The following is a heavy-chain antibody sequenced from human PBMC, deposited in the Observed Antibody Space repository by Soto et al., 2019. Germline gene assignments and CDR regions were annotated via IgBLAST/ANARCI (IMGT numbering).Heavy chain of an antibody. CDR2: IYSGGST. CDR3: ARDPYY. Sequence: EVQLVESGGGLVQPGGSLRLSGVVSGLTASSTSMSWVRQAPGKGLEWVSVIYSGGSTYYADSVKGRFTISRDNSKNTLYLQMNSLRAEDTAVYYCARDPYYWGQGTLVTVSS. V-gene: IGHV3-66*01. J-gene: IGHJ4*02. CDR1: GLTASSTS.